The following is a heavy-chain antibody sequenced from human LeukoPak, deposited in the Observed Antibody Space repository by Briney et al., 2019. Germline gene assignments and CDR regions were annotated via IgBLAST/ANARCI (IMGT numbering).Heavy chain of an antibody. Sequence: GGSLRLSCAASEFTFSSYAMHWVRQAPGKGLEWVAVILYDGSNKKYADSVKGRFTISRDNSKNTLYLQMTSLRPEDTALYYCAKGRDYGIDYWGQGNLVTVSS. V-gene: IGHV3-30*18. CDR1: EFTFSSYA. J-gene: IGHJ4*02. CDR2: ILYDGSNK. D-gene: IGHD4-17*01. CDR3: AKGRDYGIDY.